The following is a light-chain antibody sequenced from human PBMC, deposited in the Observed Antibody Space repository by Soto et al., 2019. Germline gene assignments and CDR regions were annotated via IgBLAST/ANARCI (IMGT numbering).Light chain of an antibody. CDR3: CSFTGTSNPSV. Sequence: QSVLTQPASMSGSPGQSITISCTGTSSDVGSYNLVSWYQQHPGKAPKLIICEGTKRPSGVSNRFSGSKSGNKASLTISGLQAEDEADYYCCSFTGTSNPSVLGTGPKVTVL. V-gene: IGLV2-23*01. CDR1: SSDVGSYNL. J-gene: IGLJ1*01. CDR2: EGT.